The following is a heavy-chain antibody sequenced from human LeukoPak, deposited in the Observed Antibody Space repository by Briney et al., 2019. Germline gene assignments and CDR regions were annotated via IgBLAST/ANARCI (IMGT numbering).Heavy chain of an antibody. J-gene: IGHJ4*02. D-gene: IGHD3-10*01. V-gene: IGHV3-23*01. Sequence: GGSLRLSCAASGLTFSDYVMSWVRQAPGKGLEWVSGISGSGDNTAYADTVKGRFTISRDNSKSTLYLQMNSLRAEDTALYYCAKGFSKLRGAMGFWGQGTLVTVSS. CDR1: GLTFSDYV. CDR2: ISGSGDNT. CDR3: AKGFSKLRGAMGF.